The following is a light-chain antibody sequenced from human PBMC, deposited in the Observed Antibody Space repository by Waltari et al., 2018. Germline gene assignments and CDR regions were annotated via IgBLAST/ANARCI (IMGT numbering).Light chain of an antibody. V-gene: IGKV3-11*01. CDR1: QSVSSY. CDR3: QQRSNWPPT. J-gene: IGKJ4*01. CDR2: DAS. Sequence: EIVLTQSPATLSLSQGARATISCRASQSVSSYLAWYQQKPGQAPRLLIYDASNRATGIPARFSGSGSGTDFTLTISSLEPEDFAVYYCQQRSNWPPTFGGGTKVEIK.